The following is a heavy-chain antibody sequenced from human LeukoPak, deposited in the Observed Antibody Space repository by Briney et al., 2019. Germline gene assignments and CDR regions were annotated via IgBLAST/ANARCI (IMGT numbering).Heavy chain of an antibody. V-gene: IGHV4-59*01. CDR2: IYYSGST. CDR3: AREGLGTWSFDY. J-gene: IGHJ4*02. Sequence: SETLSLTCAVYGGSFSGYYWSWIRQPPGKGREWIGYIYYSGSTNYNPSLKSRVTISVDTSKNQFSLKLSSVTAADTAVYYCAREGLGTWSFDYWGQGTWSPSPQ. D-gene: IGHD7-27*01. CDR1: GGSFSGYY.